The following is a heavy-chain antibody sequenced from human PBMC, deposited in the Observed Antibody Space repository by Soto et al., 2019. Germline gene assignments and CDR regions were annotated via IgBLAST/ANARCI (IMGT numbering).Heavy chain of an antibody. CDR3: TRGFAFRPRGSGTPNYYYYGMDL. J-gene: IGHJ6*02. CDR2: INHREDI. Sequence: QVQLQQWGSGLLKPSETLSLSCDVHGETLSGYYWSWIRQSPEKGLEWIAEINHREDINYNPSLQSRVTISIDTSRSQFSLRLRSVTAADTAVYYCTRGFAFRPRGSGTPNYYYYGMDLWGQGTTVVVSS. D-gene: IGHD3-10*01. CDR1: GETLSGYY. V-gene: IGHV4-34*01.